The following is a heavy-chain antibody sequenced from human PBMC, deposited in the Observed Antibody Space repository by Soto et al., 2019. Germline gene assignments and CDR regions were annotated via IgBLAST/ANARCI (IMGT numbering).Heavy chain of an antibody. CDR1: GDSVTSSAES. J-gene: IGHJ5*02. CDR3: ARGRGEFDA. V-gene: IGHV4-61*08. D-gene: IGHD2-21*01. Sequence: PSETLSLTWTVSGDSVTSSAESWTCRRQSPGKGLEWTSNYNPSLRSRVTISIDTSKNQLSLNLRSVSAADTAVYYCARGRGEFDAWGQGTPVTVSS.